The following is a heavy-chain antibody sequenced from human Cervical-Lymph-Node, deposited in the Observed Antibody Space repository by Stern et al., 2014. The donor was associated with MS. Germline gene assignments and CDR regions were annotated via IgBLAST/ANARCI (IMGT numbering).Heavy chain of an antibody. CDR1: GHTFMKHT. Sequence: VQLVESAAEVKKPGASVKVSCKASGHTFMKHTISWVRQGPGQGLEWMGWISGYNGDTNFAPKFRDRVTMTTDTSTSTVYMELRSLRSDDTAVYYCARGHWNTDYYDGMDVWGQGTTVTVSS. D-gene: IGHD1/OR15-1a*01. J-gene: IGHJ6*02. CDR3: ARGHWNTDYYDGMDV. V-gene: IGHV1-18*01. CDR2: ISGYNGDT.